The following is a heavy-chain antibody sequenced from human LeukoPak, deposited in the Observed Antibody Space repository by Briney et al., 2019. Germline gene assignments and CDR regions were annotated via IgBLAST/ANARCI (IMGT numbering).Heavy chain of an antibody. J-gene: IGHJ5*02. CDR1: GFTVSSNY. Sequence: PGGSLRLSCAASGFTVSSNYMSWVRQAPGKGLEWVSVIYSGGSTYYADSVKGRFTISRDNSKNTLYLQMNSLRAEDTAVYYCAREGYLSFNWFDPWGQGTLVTVSS. V-gene: IGHV3-66*01. D-gene: IGHD1-1*01. CDR3: AREGYLSFNWFDP. CDR2: IYSGGST.